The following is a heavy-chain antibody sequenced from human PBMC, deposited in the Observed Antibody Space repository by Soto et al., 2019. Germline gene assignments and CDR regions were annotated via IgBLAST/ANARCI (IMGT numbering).Heavy chain of an antibody. CDR3: ARYFGLSRWFDP. Sequence: QVQLQESGPGLVKPSQTLSLTCTVSGGSISSGDYYWSWIRQPPGKGLEWIGYIYYSGSNYYNPSLKSRVTLSVDTSKKQFALNLSSVTAADTAGYYCARYFGLSRWFDPWGQGTLVTVSS. D-gene: IGHD3-9*01. J-gene: IGHJ5*02. CDR2: IYYSGSN. CDR1: GGSISSGDYY. V-gene: IGHV4-30-4*01.